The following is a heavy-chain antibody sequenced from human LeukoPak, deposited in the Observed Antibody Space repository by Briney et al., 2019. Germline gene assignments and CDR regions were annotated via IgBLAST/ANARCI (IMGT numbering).Heavy chain of an antibody. V-gene: IGHV4-38-2*02. J-gene: IGHJ6*03. CDR3: ASIYYYYYMDV. CDR1: GYSIGSGYY. Sequence: SETLSLTCTVSGYSIGSGYYWGWIRQPPGKGLEWIGSIYHSGSTYYNPSLKSRVTISVDTSKNQFSLKLSSVTAADTAVYYCASIYYYYYMDVWGKGTTVTVSS. CDR2: IYHSGST.